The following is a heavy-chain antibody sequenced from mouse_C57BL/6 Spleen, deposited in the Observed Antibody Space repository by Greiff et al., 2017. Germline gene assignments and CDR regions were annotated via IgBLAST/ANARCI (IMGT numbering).Heavy chain of an antibody. D-gene: IGHD3-2*02. J-gene: IGHJ4*01. CDR2: IDPETGGT. CDR3: TRETAQAPFYAMDY. V-gene: IGHV1-15*01. CDR1: GYTFTDYE. Sequence: QVQLQQSGAELVRPGASVTLSCKASGYTFTDYEMHWVKQTPVHGLEWIGAIDPETGGTAYNQKFKGKAILTADKSSSTAYMELRSLTSEDSAVYYCTRETAQAPFYAMDYWGQGTSVTVSS.